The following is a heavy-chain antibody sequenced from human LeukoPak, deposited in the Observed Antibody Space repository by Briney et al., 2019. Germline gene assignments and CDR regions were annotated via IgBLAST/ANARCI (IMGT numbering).Heavy chain of an antibody. Sequence: SETLSLTCTVSGGSINDYYWTWIRQPPGMGLEWIGYIFYSGSTNYNPSLRSRLTISVDTSKNQFSLRLRSVTAADTALYYCARLRGNYFPDYWGQGTLVTVSS. CDR2: IFYSGST. V-gene: IGHV4-59*01. CDR1: GGSINDYY. D-gene: IGHD2/OR15-2a*01. CDR3: ARLRGNYFPDY. J-gene: IGHJ4*02.